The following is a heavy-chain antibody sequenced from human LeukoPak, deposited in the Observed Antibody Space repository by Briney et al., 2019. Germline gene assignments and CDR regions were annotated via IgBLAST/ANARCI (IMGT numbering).Heavy chain of an antibody. J-gene: IGHJ4*02. V-gene: IGHV3-74*01. CDR1: GFTFSSYW. Sequence: PGGSLRLSCAASGFTFSSYWMHWVRQAPGKGLVWVSRINSDGSGTSYADSVKGRFTISRDNAKNTLYLQMNSLRAEDTAVYYCARAMYYDILTGYYYFDCWGQGTLVTVSS. CDR2: INSDGSGT. CDR3: ARAMYYDILTGYYYFDC. D-gene: IGHD3-9*01.